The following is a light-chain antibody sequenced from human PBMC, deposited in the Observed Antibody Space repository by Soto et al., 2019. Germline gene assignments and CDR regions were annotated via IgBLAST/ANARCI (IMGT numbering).Light chain of an antibody. CDR2: SNN. Sequence: QSVLTQSPSASGTPGQRVTISCSGSSSNIGSNTVNWYQQLPGTAPKLLIYSNNQRPSGVPDRFSGSNSGTSASLAVRGLQSEDEADYYCSAWDDSLNGPVFGGGTKLTVL. J-gene: IGLJ2*01. CDR1: SSNIGSNT. V-gene: IGLV1-44*01. CDR3: SAWDDSLNGPV.